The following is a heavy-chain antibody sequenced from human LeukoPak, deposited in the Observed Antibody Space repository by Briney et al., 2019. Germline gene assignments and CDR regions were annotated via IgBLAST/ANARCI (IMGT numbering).Heavy chain of an antibody. CDR3: VKDRWVDY. CDR1: GFTFSSYA. V-gene: IGHV3-64D*09. CDR2: ISSNGAKT. Sequence: GGSLRLSCAASGFTFSSYAMSWVRQAPGRGLQYVSSISSNGAKTYYADSVKGRFTISRDNSKNTLYLQMSSLRLEDTAVYYCVKDRWVDYWGQGVLVTVSS. D-gene: IGHD5-24*01. J-gene: IGHJ4*02.